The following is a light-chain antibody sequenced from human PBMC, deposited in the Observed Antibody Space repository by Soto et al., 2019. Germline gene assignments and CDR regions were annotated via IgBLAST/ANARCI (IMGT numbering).Light chain of an antibody. CDR1: QSVSSSY. J-gene: IGKJ1*01. CDR3: QQDGSSQRT. V-gene: IGKV3-20*01. Sequence: EIVLTQSPGTLSLSPVERATLSCSASQSVSSSYLAWYQQKPGQAPRLLIYGASSRATGIPDRFSGSGSGTDFTLTISRLEPEDFAVYYCQQDGSSQRTFGQGTKVEIK. CDR2: GAS.